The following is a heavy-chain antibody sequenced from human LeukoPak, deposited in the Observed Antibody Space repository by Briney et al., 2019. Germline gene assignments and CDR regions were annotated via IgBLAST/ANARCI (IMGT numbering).Heavy chain of an antibody. Sequence: TSETLSLTCAVYGGSFSGYYWSWIRQPPGKGLEWIGEINHSGSTNYNPSLKSRVTISVDTSKNQFSLKLSSVTAADTAVYYCARGRAVAAWFDPWGQGTLVTVSS. D-gene: IGHD6-19*01. CDR3: ARGRAVAAWFDP. V-gene: IGHV4-34*01. CDR1: GGSFSGYY. CDR2: INHSGST. J-gene: IGHJ5*02.